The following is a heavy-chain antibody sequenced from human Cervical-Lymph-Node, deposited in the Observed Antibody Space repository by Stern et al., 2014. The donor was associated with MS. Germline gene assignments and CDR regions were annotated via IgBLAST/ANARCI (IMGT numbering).Heavy chain of an antibody. J-gene: IGHJ4*02. Sequence: EVQLVESGGGLVKPGGSLRVSCTASGEVFTSYSISWVRQAPGRGLERISSITSGSDYIDYTYSVKGRFTVSRDNARNSLYLQMNSLEADDTAVYYCARDGEEGPVLTPYYFDYWGRGTLVTVSS. CDR3: ARDGEEGPVLTPYYFDY. CDR2: ITSGSDYI. D-gene: IGHD2-21*01. V-gene: IGHV3-21*01. CDR1: GEVFTSYS.